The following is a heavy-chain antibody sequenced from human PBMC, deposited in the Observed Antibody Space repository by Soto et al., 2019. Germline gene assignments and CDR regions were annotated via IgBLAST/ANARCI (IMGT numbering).Heavy chain of an antibody. CDR1: GGSVSSGSYY. Sequence: SEALSLTCTVSGGSVSSGSYYWSWIRQPPGKGLEWIAYIYYSGSTNYNPSLKSRVTISVDTSKNQFSLKLSSVTAADTAVYYCARHCIAETGRPFDYWGEGTLVPVSP. CDR3: ARHCIAETGRPFDY. D-gene: IGHD6-13*01. V-gene: IGHV4-61*01. J-gene: IGHJ4*02. CDR2: IYYSGST.